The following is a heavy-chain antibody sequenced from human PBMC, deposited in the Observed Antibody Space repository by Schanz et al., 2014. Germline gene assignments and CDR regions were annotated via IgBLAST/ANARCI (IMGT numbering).Heavy chain of an antibody. V-gene: IGHV3-66*01. Sequence: VQLAESGGGLVQPGGSLRLSCAVSGFTVSNNYMNWVRQAPGKGLQWISLIYSGGATEYADSVKGRFTISRDNSNNTLHLQMNNLRAEDTAVYYCARETHIIDERYFDLWGRGTLVTVSS. D-gene: IGHD3-10*01. J-gene: IGHJ2*01. CDR3: ARETHIIDERYFDL. CDR1: GFTVSNNY. CDR2: IYSGGAT.